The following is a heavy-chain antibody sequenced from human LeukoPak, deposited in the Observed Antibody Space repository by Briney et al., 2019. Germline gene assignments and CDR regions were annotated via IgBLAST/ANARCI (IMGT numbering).Heavy chain of an antibody. J-gene: IGHJ4*02. CDR2: IYYSGSA. CDR3: ARVTVAGIGDFDY. CDR1: GGSISSSSYY. V-gene: IGHV4-39*07. D-gene: IGHD6-19*01. Sequence: SETLSLTCTVSGGSISSSSYYWGWIRQPPGKGLEWIGSIYYSGSAYYNPSLKSRVTISVDTSKNQFSLKLSSVTAADTAVYYCARVTVAGIGDFDYWGQGTLVTVSS.